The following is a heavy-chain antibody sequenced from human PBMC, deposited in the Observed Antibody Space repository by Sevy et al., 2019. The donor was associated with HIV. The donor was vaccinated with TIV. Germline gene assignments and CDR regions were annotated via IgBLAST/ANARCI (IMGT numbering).Heavy chain of an antibody. CDR2: FDPEDGER. Sequence: ASVKVSCKASGHTLTDLSMHWVRQAPGKGFEWIGRFDPEDGERIYARKFQGRVTMTEDTSTDTAYMELSSLRSEDTAVYYCSATREYYADSYGYFDYWGQGTLVTVSS. V-gene: IGHV1-24*01. CDR1: GHTLTDLS. J-gene: IGHJ4*02. CDR3: SATREYYADSYGYFDY. D-gene: IGHD3-22*01.